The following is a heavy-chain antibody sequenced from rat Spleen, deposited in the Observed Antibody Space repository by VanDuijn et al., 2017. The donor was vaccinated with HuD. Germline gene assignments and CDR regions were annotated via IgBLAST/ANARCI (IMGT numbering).Heavy chain of an antibody. J-gene: IGHJ2*01. CDR2: TWIDGNT. V-gene: IGHV2-43*01. Sequence: QVQLKESGPGLVQSSQTLSLTCTVSGFSISSYHMTWVRQPPGKGLEWMGVTWIDGNTAYNSLLKSRLSINRDTSKSQVFLKMNSLQTEDTSIYFCTRDEYRDNWGFSYWGQGVMVTVSS. CDR3: TRDEYRDNWGFSY. CDR1: GFSISSYH. D-gene: IGHD1-5*01.